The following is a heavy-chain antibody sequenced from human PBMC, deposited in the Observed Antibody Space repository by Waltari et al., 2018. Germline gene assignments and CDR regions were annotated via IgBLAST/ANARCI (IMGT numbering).Heavy chain of an antibody. CDR1: GDSVSSNSAA. D-gene: IGHD4-17*01. J-gene: IGHJ5*02. V-gene: IGHV6-1*01. CDR3: ARGTSPYGDYGSWWFDP. CDR2: TYYRSKWYN. Sequence: QVQLQQSGPGLVKPSQTLSLTCAISGDSVSSNSAAWHWIRQSPSRGLEWLGRTYYRSKWYNDYALSVKSRITINPDTSKNQFSLQLNSVTPEDTAVYYCARGTSPYGDYGSWWFDPWGQGTLVTVSS.